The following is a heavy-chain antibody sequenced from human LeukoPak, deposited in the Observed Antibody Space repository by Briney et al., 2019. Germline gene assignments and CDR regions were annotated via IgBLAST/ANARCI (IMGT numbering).Heavy chain of an antibody. Sequence: PSETLSLTCTVSGGSISSYYWSWIRQPPGKGLEWIGYIYYSGSTNYNPSLKSRVTISVDTSKNQFSLKLSSVTAADTAVYYWARAESSGWYGYFDYWGQGTLVTVSS. J-gene: IGHJ4*02. D-gene: IGHD6-19*01. CDR1: GGSISSYY. CDR2: IYYSGST. CDR3: ARAESSGWYGYFDY. V-gene: IGHV4-59*01.